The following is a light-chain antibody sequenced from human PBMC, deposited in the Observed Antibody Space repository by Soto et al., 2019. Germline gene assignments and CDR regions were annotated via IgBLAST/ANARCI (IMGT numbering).Light chain of an antibody. CDR3: QHYNSYSEA. V-gene: IGKV1-5*03. J-gene: IGKJ1*01. Sequence: DIQMTQSPSTLSASLGDRVTITCRASQSISSWLAWYQQKPGKAPKLLIYKASTLKSGVPSGFSGSGSGTEFTLTISSLQPDDFATYYCQHYNSYSEAFGQGTKVDIK. CDR1: QSISSW. CDR2: KAS.